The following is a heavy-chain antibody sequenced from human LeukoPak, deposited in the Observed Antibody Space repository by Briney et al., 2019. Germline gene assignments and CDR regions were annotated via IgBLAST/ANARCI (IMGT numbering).Heavy chain of an antibody. D-gene: IGHD5-18*01. CDR2: IYYSGST. V-gene: IGHV4-59*12. Sequence: SETLSPTCTVSGGSISSYYWSWIRQPPGKGLEWIGYIYYSGSTNYNPSLKSRVTISVDRSKNQFSLKLSSVTAADTAVYYCARVVQLWPDYWGQGTLVTVSS. CDR3: ARVVQLWPDY. CDR1: GGSISSYY. J-gene: IGHJ4*02.